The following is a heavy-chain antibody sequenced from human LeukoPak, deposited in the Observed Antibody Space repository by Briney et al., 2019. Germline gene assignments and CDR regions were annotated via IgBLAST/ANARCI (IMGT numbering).Heavy chain of an antibody. CDR3: ARGPFVYSLYYMDV. CDR2: IYYRWST. J-gene: IGHJ6*03. CDR1: VGSISSGGYY. Sequence: PSETLSLTCTVSVGSISSGGYYWSWIRPHPGKGLEWIGYIYYRWSTYYNPALKSRVNISVDTSKNQFSLKLGSVAAADTAVYYCARGPFVYSLYYMDVWGKGTTVTVSS. V-gene: IGHV4-31*03. D-gene: IGHD2-8*01.